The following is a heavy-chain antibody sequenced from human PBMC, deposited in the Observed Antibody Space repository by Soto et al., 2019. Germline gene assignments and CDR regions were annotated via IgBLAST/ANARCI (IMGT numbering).Heavy chain of an antibody. D-gene: IGHD6-19*01. V-gene: IGHV3-48*02. J-gene: IGHJ4*02. CDR1: GFTFNIYS. CDR2: ITSDTKTI. CDR3: ARSVEGHFDY. Sequence: EVQLVESGGDLVQRGGSLRLSCAASGFTFNIYSMNWVRQAPGKGLEWFSYITSDTKTIKYADSVKCRFTISRDNAKNSVYLQMNSLRDEDTAVYYCARSVEGHFDYWGQGTVVTVSS.